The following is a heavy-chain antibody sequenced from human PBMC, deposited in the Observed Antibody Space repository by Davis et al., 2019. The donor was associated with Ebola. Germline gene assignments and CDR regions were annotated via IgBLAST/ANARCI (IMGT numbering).Heavy chain of an antibody. CDR2: INPITGGT. CDR1: GYRFTSYY. D-gene: IGHD3-22*01. Sequence: ASVKVSCKASGYRFTSYYMHWVRQAPGQGLEWMGIINPITGGTSYAQNFQVRANMTRDTSTSTVYMELSSLRSEDTAVYYCAREGGRYYDSSGYVFDIWGQGTMAKVSS. J-gene: IGHJ3*02. V-gene: IGHV1-46*01. CDR3: AREGGRYYDSSGYVFDI.